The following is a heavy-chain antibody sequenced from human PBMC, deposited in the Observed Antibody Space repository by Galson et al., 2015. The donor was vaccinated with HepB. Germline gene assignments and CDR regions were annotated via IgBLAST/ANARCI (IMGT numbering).Heavy chain of an antibody. Sequence: SLRLSCAASGFTFSRYAMPWVRQAPGKGLEWISSITSNGGRTFYTNSVKGRFTISRDNSKNTLYLQMNSLRAEDTAVYYCAKVPGPGSGWRGDYWGQGTLVTVSS. CDR2: ITSNGGRT. D-gene: IGHD6-19*01. J-gene: IGHJ4*02. V-gene: IGHV3-23*01. CDR1: GFTFSRYA. CDR3: AKVPGPGSGWRGDY.